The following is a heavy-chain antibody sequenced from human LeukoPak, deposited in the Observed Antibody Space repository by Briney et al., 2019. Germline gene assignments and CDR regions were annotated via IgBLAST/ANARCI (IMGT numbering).Heavy chain of an antibody. CDR3: AKASPHYYGSGSYYLNPFDP. D-gene: IGHD3-10*01. CDR1: GFTFSSYA. V-gene: IGHV3-23*01. J-gene: IGHJ5*02. Sequence: GGSLRLSCAASGFTFSSYAMSWVRQAPGKGLEWVSYISSSSSTIYYADSVKGRFTISRDNSKNTLYLQMNSLRAEDTAVYYCAKASPHYYGSGSYYLNPFDPWGQGTLVTVSS. CDR2: ISSSSSTI.